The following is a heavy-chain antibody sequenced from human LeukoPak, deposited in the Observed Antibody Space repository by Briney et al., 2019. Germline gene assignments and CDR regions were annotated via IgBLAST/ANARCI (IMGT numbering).Heavy chain of an antibody. J-gene: IGHJ4*02. Sequence: GGSLRLSCAASEFTVRSNYMSWVRQAPGKGLEWVSIIYNDGGTYYADSVKGRFTISRDNSKNTLFLQMNSLRAEDTAVYFCARLYYDILTAIRNWGQGTLVTVSS. CDR2: IYNDGGT. CDR3: ARLYYDILTAIRN. V-gene: IGHV3-53*01. CDR1: EFTVRSNY. D-gene: IGHD3-9*01.